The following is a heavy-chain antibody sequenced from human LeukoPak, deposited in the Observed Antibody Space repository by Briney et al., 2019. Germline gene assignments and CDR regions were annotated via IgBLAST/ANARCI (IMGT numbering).Heavy chain of an antibody. D-gene: IGHD5-18*01. Sequence: GGSLRLSCAASGFTLSGFGIYWVRQAPGKGLEWVAVISSDGSNKYYADSVKGRFTISRDNSKNTLYLQMNSLRADDTAVYYCAKDQRRGYSYGFDYWGQGTLVTVSS. CDR2: ISSDGSNK. J-gene: IGHJ4*02. CDR3: AKDQRRGYSYGFDY. CDR1: GFTLSGFG. V-gene: IGHV3-30*18.